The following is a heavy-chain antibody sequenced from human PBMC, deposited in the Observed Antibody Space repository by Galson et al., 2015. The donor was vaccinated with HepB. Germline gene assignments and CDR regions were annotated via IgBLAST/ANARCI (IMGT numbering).Heavy chain of an antibody. V-gene: IGHV3-30*04. CDR2: ISYDGSNK. CDR1: GFTFSSYA. D-gene: IGHD6-19*01. CDR3: AREGYSSGWGGFDY. Sequence: SLRLSCAASGFTFSSYAMHWVRQAPGKGLEWVAVISYDGSNKYYADSVKGRFTISRDNSKNTLYLQMNSLRAEDTAVYYCAREGYSSGWGGFDYWGQGTLVTVSS. J-gene: IGHJ4*02.